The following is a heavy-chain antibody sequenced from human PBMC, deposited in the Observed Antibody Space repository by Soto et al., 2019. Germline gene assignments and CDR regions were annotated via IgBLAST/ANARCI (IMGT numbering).Heavy chain of an antibody. V-gene: IGHV1-18*01. J-gene: IGHJ6*02. Sequence: QVQLVQSGAEVKKPGASVKVSCKASGYTFTSYGFSWVRQAPGQGLEWMGWISGYTGNTNYAQKIQGRVTMTTDTSTSTAHMELRSLISDDTAVYYCARSWVTGKGGLDVWGQGPTVTVSS. CDR2: ISGYTGNT. D-gene: IGHD2-21*02. CDR1: GYTFTSYG. CDR3: ARSWVTGKGGLDV.